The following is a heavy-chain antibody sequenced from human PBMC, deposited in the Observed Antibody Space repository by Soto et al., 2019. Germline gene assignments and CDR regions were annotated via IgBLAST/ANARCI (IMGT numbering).Heavy chain of an antibody. J-gene: IGHJ5*02. Sequence: QVQLQESGPGLVKPSETLSLTCIVSGDSIFGSSHYWGWIRQPPGKGLEWIGSIYYSGSTHYNPSLKSRVTISVDTSKNQFSLKLTSVTAADTAVYYCARNLTSATPSWGEKNYNWFDPWGQGTLVTVSS. CDR1: GDSIFGSSHY. D-gene: IGHD3-16*01. V-gene: IGHV4-38-2*02. CDR2: IYYSGST. CDR3: ARNLTSATPSWGEKNYNWFDP.